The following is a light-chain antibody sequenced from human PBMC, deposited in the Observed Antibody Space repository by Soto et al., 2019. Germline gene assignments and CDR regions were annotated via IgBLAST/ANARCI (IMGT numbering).Light chain of an antibody. CDR2: AAS. CDR3: QQTDSTPQT. CDR1: QSIRNY. Sequence: DIQMTQSPSSLSASLGDRVTISCRGIQSIRNYVSWYQQKPGTAPELLIRAASTLQSGVPSRFSGSGSGTDFTLTISRLQIEDFANYYCQQTDSTPQTLGQGTNVEI. V-gene: IGKV1-39*01. J-gene: IGKJ1*01.